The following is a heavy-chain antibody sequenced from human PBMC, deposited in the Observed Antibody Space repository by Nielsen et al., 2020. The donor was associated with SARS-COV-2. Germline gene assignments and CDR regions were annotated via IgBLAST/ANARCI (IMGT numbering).Heavy chain of an antibody. Sequence: GESLKISCAASGFSFDDDGMSWVRQVPGRGLEWVSGINWNGGRTGYADSVKGRFTISRDNAKNSLYLQMNSLRAEDTALYHCARGQFDFDYWGQGTLVTVSS. D-gene: IGHD3-3*01. V-gene: IGHV3-20*01. CDR3: ARGQFDFDY. CDR1: GFSFDDDG. J-gene: IGHJ4*02. CDR2: INWNGGRT.